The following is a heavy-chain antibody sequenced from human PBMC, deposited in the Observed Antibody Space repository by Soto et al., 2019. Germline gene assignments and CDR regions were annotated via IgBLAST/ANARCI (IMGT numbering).Heavy chain of an antibody. CDR1: GFTFSDHY. D-gene: IGHD1-26*01. CDR3: DRAVGSGSYSDAFDI. Sequence: EVQLVESGGGLVQPGGSLRLSCAASGFTFSDHYMDWVRQAPGKGLEWVGRTRNKANSYTTEYAASVKGRFTISRDDSKNSLYLQMNSLEAVDTAVYYWDRAVGSGSYSDAFDIWGHGTMVSVSS. CDR2: TRNKANSYTT. V-gene: IGHV3-72*01. J-gene: IGHJ3*02.